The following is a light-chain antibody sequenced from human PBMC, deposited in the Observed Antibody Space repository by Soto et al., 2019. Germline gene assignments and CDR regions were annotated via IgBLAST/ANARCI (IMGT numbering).Light chain of an antibody. Sequence: IPVTQSPSSLSASVGDRVTITCRTSQGIRSALGWYQQKPGKVPKLLIYAASTLQSGVPSRFSGSGSGTDFTLTISSLQPEDFATYYCQQSYSTPRTFGQGTKVDIK. CDR1: QGIRSA. V-gene: IGKV1-39*01. CDR3: QQSYSTPRT. CDR2: AAS. J-gene: IGKJ1*01.